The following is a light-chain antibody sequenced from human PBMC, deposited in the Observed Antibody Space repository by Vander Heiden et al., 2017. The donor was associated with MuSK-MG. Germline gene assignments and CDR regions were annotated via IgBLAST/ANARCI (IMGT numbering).Light chain of an antibody. J-gene: IGKJ4*01. CDR1: QSVSIN. CDR3: QQYNNWPPLT. Sequence: EIVLKQSPATLSVSPGERATLSCRASQSVSINLAWYQQKRGQAPRLLIYGASTRATGIPARFSGGGSGTEFTLTISSLQSEDFAVYYCQQYNNWPPLTFGGGTKVEIK. V-gene: IGKV3-15*01. CDR2: GAS.